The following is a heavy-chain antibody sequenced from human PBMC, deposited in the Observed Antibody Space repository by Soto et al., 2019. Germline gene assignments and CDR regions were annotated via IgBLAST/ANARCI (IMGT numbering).Heavy chain of an antibody. CDR2: ISYDGSNR. Sequence: PGGSLRLSCAASGFTFSSYAMHWVRQAPGKGLEWVAVISYDGSNRYYADSVKGRFTISRDNSKNTLYLQMNSLRAEDTAVYYCAREIGYYYDSSGYPWFDPWGQGTLVTVSS. D-gene: IGHD3-22*01. V-gene: IGHV3-30-3*01. CDR3: AREIGYYYDSSGYPWFDP. J-gene: IGHJ5*02. CDR1: GFTFSSYA.